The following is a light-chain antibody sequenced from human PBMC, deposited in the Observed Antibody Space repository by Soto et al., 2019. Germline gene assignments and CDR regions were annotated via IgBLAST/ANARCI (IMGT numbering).Light chain of an antibody. CDR3: QQYNSYSSL. J-gene: IGKJ2*01. CDR2: KAS. Sequence: DIQMTQSPSTLSASVGDRVTITCRASQSISSWLAWYQQKPGKAPKLLIYKASSLESGVPSRFSGSGSGTEVTLTSSSLQPDDFATYYCQQYNSYSSLFGQGTKLEIK. V-gene: IGKV1-5*03. CDR1: QSISSW.